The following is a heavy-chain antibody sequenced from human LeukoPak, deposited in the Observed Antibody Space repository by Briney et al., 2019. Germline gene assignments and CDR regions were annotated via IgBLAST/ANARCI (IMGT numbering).Heavy chain of an antibody. J-gene: IGHJ4*02. CDR3: ARVFTTEAALWDY. CDR2: IYYSGST. D-gene: IGHD3-22*01. V-gene: IGHV4-31*03. Sequence: SRTLSLTCTVSGGSISSGGYYWSWLRQHPGKGLEWIGYIYYSGSTYYNPSLKSRVTISVDKSKNQFSLKLSSVPAADTAVYYCARVFTTEAALWDYWGQGTLVTVSS. CDR1: GGSISSGGYY.